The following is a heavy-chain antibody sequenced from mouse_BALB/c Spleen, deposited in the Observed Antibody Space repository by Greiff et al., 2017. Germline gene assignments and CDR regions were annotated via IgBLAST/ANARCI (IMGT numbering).Heavy chain of an antibody. CDR2: ISYSGST. Sequence: EVQLQQSGPGLVKPSQSLSLTCTVTGYSITSDYAWNWIRQFPGNKLEWMGYISYSGSTSYNPSLKSRISITRDTSKNQFFLQLNSVTTEDTATYYCARSYGNSRLAWFAYWGQGTLVTVSA. V-gene: IGHV3-2*02. D-gene: IGHD2-1*01. J-gene: IGHJ3*01. CDR1: GYSITSDYA. CDR3: ARSYGNSRLAWFAY.